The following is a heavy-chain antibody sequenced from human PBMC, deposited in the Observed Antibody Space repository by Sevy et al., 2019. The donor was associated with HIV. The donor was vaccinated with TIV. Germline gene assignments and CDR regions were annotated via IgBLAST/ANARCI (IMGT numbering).Heavy chain of an antibody. J-gene: IGHJ4*02. CDR3: TRGYYYDSSGYSDY. CDR1: GFTFGDYA. CDR2: IRSKDYGGAT. Sequence: LRLSCTGSGFTFGDYAMSWFRQAPGMELEWVGFIRSKDYGGATEYAASVKGRFTISRDDSKSIADLQMNSLKTEDTAVYYCTRGYYYDSSGYSDYWGQGTLVTVSS. V-gene: IGHV3-49*03. D-gene: IGHD3-22*01.